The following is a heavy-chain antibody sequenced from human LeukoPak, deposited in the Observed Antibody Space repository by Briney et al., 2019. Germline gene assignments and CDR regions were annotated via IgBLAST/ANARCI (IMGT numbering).Heavy chain of an antibody. V-gene: IGHV3-53*01. J-gene: IGHJ4*02. CDR1: GFTVSSNY. CDR2: IYSGGST. D-gene: IGHD6-13*01. CDR3: AREVHVIAAAEPYFDY. Sequence: GGSLRLSCAASGFTVSSNYMSWVRQAPGKGLEWVSVIYSGGSTYYADSVKGRLTISRDNSKNTLYLQMNSLRAEDTAVYYCAREVHVIAAAEPYFDYWGQGTLVTVSS.